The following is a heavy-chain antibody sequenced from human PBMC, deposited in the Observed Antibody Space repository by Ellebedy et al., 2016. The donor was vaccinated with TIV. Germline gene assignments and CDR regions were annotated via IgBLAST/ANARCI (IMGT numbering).Heavy chain of an antibody. V-gene: IGHV3-30-3*01. D-gene: IGHD5-18*01. CDR1: GFIFSNYA. CDR3: ARDIYGYPFDY. CDR2: ISFDVNKR. J-gene: IGHJ4*02. Sequence: GESLKISCAASGFIFSNYAFHWVRQAPGKGLAWVAAISFDVNKRYYADSVKGRFTISRDTSKNTLYLQMNSLRAEDTAVYYCARDIYGYPFDYWGQGTLVTVSS.